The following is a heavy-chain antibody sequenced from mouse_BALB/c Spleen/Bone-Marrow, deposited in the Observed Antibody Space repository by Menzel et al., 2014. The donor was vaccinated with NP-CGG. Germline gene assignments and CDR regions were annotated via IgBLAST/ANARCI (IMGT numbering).Heavy chain of an antibody. CDR3: ARAGGYDGFVY. CDR1: GYTFTSYW. J-gene: IGHJ3*01. CDR2: INPSNGRA. D-gene: IGHD2-2*01. V-gene: IGHV1S81*02. Sequence: VQLQPSGAELVKPGASVKLSCKASGYTFTSYWMHWVKQRPGQGLEWIGEINPSNGRADYNEKFRSKATLTVDRSSSTAYMQLSSLTSEDSAVYYCARAGGYDGFVYWGQGTLVTVPA.